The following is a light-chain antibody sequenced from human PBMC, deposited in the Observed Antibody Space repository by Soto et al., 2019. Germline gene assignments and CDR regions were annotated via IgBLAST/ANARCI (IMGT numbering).Light chain of an antibody. V-gene: IGLV2-11*01. Sequence: QSALTQPRSVSGSPGQSVTISCTGTSSDVGGYNYVSWYQQHPGKAPELMIYDVSKRPSGVPDRFSGSKSGNTASLTISGLQAEDEADYYCCSYAGSYTRVFGRGTKLTVL. CDR2: DVS. J-gene: IGLJ3*02. CDR1: SSDVGGYNY. CDR3: CSYAGSYTRV.